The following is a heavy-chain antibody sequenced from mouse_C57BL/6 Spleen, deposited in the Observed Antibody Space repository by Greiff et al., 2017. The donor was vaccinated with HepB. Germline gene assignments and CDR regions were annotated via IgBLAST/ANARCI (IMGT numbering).Heavy chain of an antibody. D-gene: IGHD1-2*01. V-gene: IGHV14-2*01. Sequence: EVKLQQSGAELVKPGASVKLSCTASGFNIKDYYMHWVKQRTEQGLEWIGRIDPEDGETKYAPKFQGKATITADTSSNTAYLQLSSLTSEDTAVYYCASSLYCGDAMDYWGQGTSVTVSS. J-gene: IGHJ4*01. CDR2: IDPEDGET. CDR3: ASSLYCGDAMDY. CDR1: GFNIKDYY.